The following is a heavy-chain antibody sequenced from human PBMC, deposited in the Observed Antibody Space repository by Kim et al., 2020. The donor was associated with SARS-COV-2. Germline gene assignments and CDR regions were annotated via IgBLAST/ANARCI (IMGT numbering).Heavy chain of an antibody. CDR2: INAGNVNT. J-gene: IGHJ4*02. CDR3: ARDGRRVDYYFDY. V-gene: IGHV1-3*01. Sequence: ASVKVSCKPSGYTFTSYSLHWVRQAPGQRLEWMGWINAGNVNTKYSQKFQRRVTISWATSAGAASIELTSLRSEDTPVYYWARDGRRVDYYFDYWGQGTLVTVSS. CDR1: GYTFTSYS.